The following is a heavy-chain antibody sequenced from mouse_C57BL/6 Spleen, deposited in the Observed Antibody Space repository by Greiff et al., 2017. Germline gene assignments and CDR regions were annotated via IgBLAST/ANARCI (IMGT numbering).Heavy chain of an antibody. CDR2: IRSKSSNYAT. Sequence: EVQGVESGGGLVQPKGSLKLSCAASGFTFNTYAMHWVRQAPGKGLEWVARIRSKSSNYATYYADSVKDRFTISRDDSQSMLYLQMNNLKTEDTAMYYCVRGAYGSSSYYAMDYWGQGTSVTVSS. CDR3: VRGAYGSSSYYAMDY. J-gene: IGHJ4*01. V-gene: IGHV10-3*01. D-gene: IGHD1-1*01. CDR1: GFTFNTYA.